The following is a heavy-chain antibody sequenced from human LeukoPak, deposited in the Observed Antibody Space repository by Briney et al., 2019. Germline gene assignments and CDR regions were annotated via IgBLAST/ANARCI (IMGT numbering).Heavy chain of an antibody. CDR2: INSDVSST. CDR1: GFTFSRYW. CDR3: ARGYDSSGYYYADAFDI. Sequence: GGSLRLSCAASGFTFSRYWMHWVRQAPGKGLVWVSRINSDVSSTSYSDSVKGRFTISRDNAKNTLYLQMKSLRAEDTAVYYCARGYDSSGYYYADAFDIWGQGTTVTVSS. J-gene: IGHJ3*02. D-gene: IGHD3-22*01. V-gene: IGHV3-74*01.